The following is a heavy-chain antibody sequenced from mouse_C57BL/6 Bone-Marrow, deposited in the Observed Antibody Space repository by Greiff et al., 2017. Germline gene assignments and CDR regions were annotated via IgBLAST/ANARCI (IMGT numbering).Heavy chain of an antibody. CDR3: TGGGAMDY. CDR2: IDPENGDT. Sequence: VQLQQSVAELVRPGASVKLSCPASGFNINNTYMHWVKQRPEQGLEWIGWIDPENGDTEYASKFPGKATITADTTSNTAYLQLSSLTSEDTAVYYCTGGGAMDYWGQGTSVTVSS. J-gene: IGHJ4*01. CDR1: GFNINNTY. V-gene: IGHV14-4*01.